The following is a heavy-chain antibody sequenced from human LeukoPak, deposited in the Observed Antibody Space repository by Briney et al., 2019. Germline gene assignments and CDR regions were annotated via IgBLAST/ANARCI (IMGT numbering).Heavy chain of an antibody. J-gene: IGHJ4*02. CDR1: GFIFTNYW. CDR3: ARGGYSGSYYRFD. V-gene: IGHV3-74*01. CDR2: IDKEGSAA. Sequence: GGSLRLSCVSSGFIFTNYWMHWVRQVPGKGPVWVGRIDKEGSAAFYAESVKGRFTISRDNVKSTVYLQMNSLTAGDTAVYHCARGGYSGSYYRFDWGQGTLVTVSS. D-gene: IGHD1-26*01.